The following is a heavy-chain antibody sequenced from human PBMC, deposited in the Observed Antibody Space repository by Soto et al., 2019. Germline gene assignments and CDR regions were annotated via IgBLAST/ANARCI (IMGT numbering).Heavy chain of an antibody. J-gene: IGHJ4*02. D-gene: IGHD5-12*01. Sequence: QVQLVQSGAEKKKHGASVKLSCKTSGINYNTYAIHWVRQAPGQGLEGMGWINAGNGDTRYSQNFQGRVTLTRDTSASTVYMDLDSLKSEDTGVDDCASAISGYFTWGQGTLVSVSS. CDR2: INAGNGDT. CDR1: GINYNTYA. V-gene: IGHV1-3*05. CDR3: ASAISGYFT.